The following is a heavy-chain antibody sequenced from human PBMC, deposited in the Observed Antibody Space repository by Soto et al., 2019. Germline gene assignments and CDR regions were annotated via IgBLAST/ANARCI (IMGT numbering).Heavy chain of an antibody. CDR1: GFTFSGSA. CDR2: IRSKANSYAT. J-gene: IGHJ6*02. V-gene: IGHV3-73*01. CDR3: TRSRYYYYGMDV. Sequence: PGGSLRLSCAASGFTFSGSAMHWVRQASGKGLEWVGRIRSKANSYATAYAASAKGRFTISRDDSKNTAYLQMNSLKTEDTAVYYCTRSRYYYYGMDVWGQGTTVTVSS.